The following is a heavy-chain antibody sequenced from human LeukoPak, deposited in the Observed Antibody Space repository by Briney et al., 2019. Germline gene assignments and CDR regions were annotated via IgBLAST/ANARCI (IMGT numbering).Heavy chain of an antibody. CDR3: ARDLGAEAADY. D-gene: IGHD6-13*01. CDR1: GGSISSGSYY. V-gene: IGHV4-61*02. CDR2: IYTSGST. J-gene: IGHJ4*02. Sequence: PSETLSLTCTVSGGSISSGSYYWSWIRQPAGKGLEWIGRIYTSGSTNYNPSLKSRVTISVDTSKNQFSLKLTSVTAADTAVYYCARDLGAEAADYWGQGTLVTVSS.